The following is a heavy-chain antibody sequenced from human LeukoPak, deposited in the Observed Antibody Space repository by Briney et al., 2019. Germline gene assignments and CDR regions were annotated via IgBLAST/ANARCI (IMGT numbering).Heavy chain of an antibody. CDR2: INPRGST. J-gene: IGHJ4*02. CDR3: ARRRLGYYFDY. Sequence: SETLSLTCGVYGGSFSGYYWSWIRQPPGKGLEWIGEINPRGSTNYNPSLKSRVTLSADTSKNQFSLTLNSVTAADTAVYYCARRRLGYYFDYWGQETLVTVSS. D-gene: IGHD5-24*01. V-gene: IGHV4-34*01. CDR1: GGSFSGYY.